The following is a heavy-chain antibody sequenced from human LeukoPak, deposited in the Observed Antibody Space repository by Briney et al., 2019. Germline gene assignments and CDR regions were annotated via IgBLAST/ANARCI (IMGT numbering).Heavy chain of an antibody. V-gene: IGHV1-69*05. Sequence: GASVKVSCKASGGTFSSYAISWVRQAPGQGLEWMGGIIPIFGTANYAQKFQGRVTITTDESTSTAYMELSSLRSEDTAVYYCARGNNPSGGLAPTIWFRYWGQGILVTVSS. CDR2: IIPIFGTA. J-gene: IGHJ4*02. CDR1: GGTFSSYA. D-gene: IGHD5-12*01. CDR3: ARGNNPSGGLAPTIWFRY.